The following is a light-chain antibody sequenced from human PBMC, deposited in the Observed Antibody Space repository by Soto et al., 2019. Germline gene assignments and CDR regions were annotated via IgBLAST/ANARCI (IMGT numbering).Light chain of an antibody. V-gene: IGLV2-11*01. CDR3: GAWDDSLSAWV. CDR1: SSDVGAYNY. Sequence: QSALTQPRSVSGSPGQSVTISCTGTSSDVGAYNYVSWFQQHPGKAPKLMMSDVSKRPSGVPDRFSGSKSGTTASLTISGLRSEDEAVYYCGAWDDSLSAWVFGGGTKLTVL. CDR2: DVS. J-gene: IGLJ3*02.